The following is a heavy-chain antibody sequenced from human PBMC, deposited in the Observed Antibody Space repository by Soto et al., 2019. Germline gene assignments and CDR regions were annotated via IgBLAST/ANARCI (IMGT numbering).Heavy chain of an antibody. CDR1: GGSISSSTYY. D-gene: IGHD2-15*01. Sequence: QLQLQESGPGLVKPSETLSLTCTVSGGSISSSTYYWVWIRQPPGRGMEWIGNIYYSGNTYYSPSIKSRVTISVDTSNNLCSLKMTSVTAADTAVYYCARQVGAADYFDFWGQGTLVTVSS. J-gene: IGHJ4*02. CDR2: IYYSGNT. V-gene: IGHV4-39*01. CDR3: ARQVGAADYFDF.